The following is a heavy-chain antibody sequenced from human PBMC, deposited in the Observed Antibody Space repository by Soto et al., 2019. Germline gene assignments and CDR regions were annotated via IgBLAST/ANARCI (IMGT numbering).Heavy chain of an antibody. CDR3: ASGRRTTLVVPAEIDY. J-gene: IGHJ4*02. Sequence: EVQLLESGGGLVQPGGSLRLSCAASGFTFSSYAMSWVRQAPGKGLEWVSAISGSGGSTYYADSVTGRFTISRDNSKNTLYLQMNSLRAEDTAVYYCASGRRTTLVVPAEIDYWGQGTLVTFSS. CDR2: ISGSGGST. D-gene: IGHD2-2*01. CDR1: GFTFSSYA. V-gene: IGHV3-23*01.